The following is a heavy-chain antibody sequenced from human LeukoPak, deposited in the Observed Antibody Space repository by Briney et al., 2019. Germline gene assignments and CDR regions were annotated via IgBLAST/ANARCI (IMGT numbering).Heavy chain of an antibody. CDR2: ISSSSSYI. Sequence: GGSLRLSCAASGFTFSSYSMNWVRQAPGKGLEWVSSISSSSSYIYYADSVKGRFTISRDNAKNSLYLQMNSLRAEDTAVYYCAKAKGYWNPFDYWGQGTLVTVSS. J-gene: IGHJ4*02. D-gene: IGHD2-15*01. CDR3: AKAKGYWNPFDY. CDR1: GFTFSSYS. V-gene: IGHV3-21*04.